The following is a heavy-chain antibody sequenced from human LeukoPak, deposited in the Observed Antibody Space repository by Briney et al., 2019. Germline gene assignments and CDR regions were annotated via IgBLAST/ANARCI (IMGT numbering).Heavy chain of an antibody. D-gene: IGHD1-26*01. CDR3: ARAGPGWELLINYYYYYMDV. CDR2: ISHDGINT. J-gene: IGHJ6*03. Sequence: GGSLRLSCAASRFSFSNYAMHWVRQDSGRGLEWLAVISHDGINTYYADSVKGRFTISRDNSKNTLYLQLNSLRAEDTAVYYCARAGPGWELLINYYYYYMDVWGKGTTVTVSS. CDR1: RFSFSNYA. V-gene: IGHV3-30*03.